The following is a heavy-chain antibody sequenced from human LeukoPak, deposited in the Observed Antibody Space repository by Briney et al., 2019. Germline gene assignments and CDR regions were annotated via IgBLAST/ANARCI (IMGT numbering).Heavy chain of an antibody. CDR3: ARTSRYYGSGSRYFDY. CDR2: ISAYNGNT. CDR1: GYTFTSYG. Sequence: GASVKVSCKASGYTFTSYGISWVRQAPGQGLEWMGWISAYNGNTNYAQNLQRRVTMTTDTSTSTAYMELRSLRSGDTAVYYCARTSRYYGSGSRYFDYWGQGTLVTVSS. V-gene: IGHV1-18*01. D-gene: IGHD3-10*01. J-gene: IGHJ4*02.